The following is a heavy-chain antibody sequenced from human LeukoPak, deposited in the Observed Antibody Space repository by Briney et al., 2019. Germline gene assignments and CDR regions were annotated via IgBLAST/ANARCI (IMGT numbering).Heavy chain of an antibody. CDR2: IIPILGIA. V-gene: IGHV1-69*04. CDR3: ARSDYGDYSADY. CDR1: GGTFSSYA. Sequence: QVSCKASGGTFSSYAISWVRQAPGQGLEWMGRIIPILGIANYAQKFQGRVTITADKSTSTAYMELSSLRSEDTAVYYCARSDYGDYSADYWGQGTLVTVSS. D-gene: IGHD4-17*01. J-gene: IGHJ4*02.